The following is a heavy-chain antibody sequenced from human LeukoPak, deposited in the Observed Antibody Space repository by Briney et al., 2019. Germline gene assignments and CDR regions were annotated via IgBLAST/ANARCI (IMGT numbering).Heavy chain of an antibody. J-gene: IGHJ2*01. CDR1: GGSISSGGYS. V-gene: IGHV4-30-2*01. Sequence: PSETLSLTCAVSGGSISSGGYSWSWIRQPPGKGLEWIGYIYHSGSTYYNPSLKSRVTISVDRSKNQFSLKLSSVTAADTAVYYCAKKLGATGYFDLWGRGTLVTVSS. CDR2: IYHSGST. CDR3: AKKLGATGYFDL. D-gene: IGHD1-26*01.